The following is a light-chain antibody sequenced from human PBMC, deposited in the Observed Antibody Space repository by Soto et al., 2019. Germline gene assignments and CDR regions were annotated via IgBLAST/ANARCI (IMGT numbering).Light chain of an antibody. CDR3: LQYYDYRT. CDR2: KAS. J-gene: IGKJ1*01. V-gene: IGKV1-5*03. Sequence: DIQLTQSPSTLSASVGDRVTLTCRASQGISGWLAWYQQKPGKAPEILIYKASSLQSGVPSRFSGSGSGTEFTLTISSLQPDDSATYYCLQYYDYRTFGQGTKVDIK. CDR1: QGISGW.